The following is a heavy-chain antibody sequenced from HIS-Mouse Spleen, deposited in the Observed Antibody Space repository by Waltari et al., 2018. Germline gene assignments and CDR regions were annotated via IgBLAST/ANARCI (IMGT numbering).Heavy chain of an antibody. J-gene: IGHJ4*02. V-gene: IGHV4-39*01. D-gene: IGHD4-17*01. CDR2: IYYSGST. Sequence: QLQLQESGPGLVKPSETLSLTCTVSVGSISRSSYYWGWIRQHPGKGLEWIGSIYYSGSTYDNPSLKSRVTISVDTSKNQFSLKLGSVTAADTAVYYCAYGDYFDYWGQGTLVTVSS. CDR1: VGSISRSSYY. CDR3: AYGDYFDY.